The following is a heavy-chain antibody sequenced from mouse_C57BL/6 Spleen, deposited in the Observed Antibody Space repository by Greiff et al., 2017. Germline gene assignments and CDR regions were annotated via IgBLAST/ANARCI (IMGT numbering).Heavy chain of an antibody. D-gene: IGHD4-1*01. CDR3: ALTGTIDY. CDR1: GYTFISYW. Sequence: VQLQQPGAELVKPGASVKFSCKASGYTFISYWMHWVKQRPGQGLEWIGMIHPNSGSTNYNEKFKSKATLTVDKSSSTAYMQLSSLTSEDSAVYYCALTGTIDYWGQGTTLTVSS. CDR2: IHPNSGST. J-gene: IGHJ2*01. V-gene: IGHV1-64*01.